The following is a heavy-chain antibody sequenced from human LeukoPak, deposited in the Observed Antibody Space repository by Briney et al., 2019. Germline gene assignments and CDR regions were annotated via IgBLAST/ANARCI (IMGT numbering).Heavy chain of an antibody. Sequence: ASVKVSCKASGYTFTSYYMHWVRQAPGQGLEWMGIINPSGGSTSYAQKFQGRVAMTSDMSTSTVYMELSSLRSEDTAVYYCACTAMVTSSWFDPWGQGTLVTVSS. CDR1: GYTFTSYY. CDR3: ACTAMVTSSWFDP. J-gene: IGHJ5*02. CDR2: INPSGGST. D-gene: IGHD5-18*01. V-gene: IGHV1-46*01.